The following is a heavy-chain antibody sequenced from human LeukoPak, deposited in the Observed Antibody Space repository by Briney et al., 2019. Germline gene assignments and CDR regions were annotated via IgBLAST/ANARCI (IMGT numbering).Heavy chain of an antibody. CDR3: ARDSYVVATLRHFDY. CDR1: GYTFTGYY. D-gene: IGHD5-12*01. V-gene: IGHV1-2*02. J-gene: IGHJ4*02. Sequence: ASVKVSCKASGYTFTGYYIHWVRQAPGQGLEWMGWIHPRSGETNYAYKFRGRVTMTRDTSISTTYMDLGSLGSDDTAVYYCARDSYVVATLRHFDYWGQGTLVTVSS. CDR2: IHPRSGET.